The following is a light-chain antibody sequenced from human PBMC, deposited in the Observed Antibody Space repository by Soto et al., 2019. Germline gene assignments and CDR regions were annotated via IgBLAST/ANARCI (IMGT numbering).Light chain of an antibody. Sequence: DIQMTQSPSSLSASVGDRVTITCRASQGIRNYLAWYQQKPGKVPKLLIYAASTLQSGVPSRFSGSGSGTDFTLTISSLQPEDVATHYCQKYNSAPLNTFGGGTKVEIK. V-gene: IGKV1-27*01. CDR1: QGIRNY. J-gene: IGKJ4*01. CDR2: AAS. CDR3: QKYNSAPLNT.